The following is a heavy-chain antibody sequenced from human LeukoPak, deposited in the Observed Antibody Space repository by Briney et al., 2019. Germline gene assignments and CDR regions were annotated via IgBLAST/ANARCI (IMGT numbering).Heavy chain of an antibody. CDR1: GGSIGSYY. Sequence: SETLSLTCTVAGGSIGSYYWSWIRQPPGKGLEWIGYIYYSGSTNYNPSLKSRVTISVDTSKNQFSLKLSSVTAADTAVYYCARLVVVAATPSNWFDPWGQGTLVTVSS. CDR3: ARLVVVAATPSNWFDP. D-gene: IGHD2-15*01. J-gene: IGHJ5*02. V-gene: IGHV4-59*01. CDR2: IYYSGST.